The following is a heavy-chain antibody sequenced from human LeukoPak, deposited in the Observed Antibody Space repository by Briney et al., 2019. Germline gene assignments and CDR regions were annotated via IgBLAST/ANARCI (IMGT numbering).Heavy chain of an antibody. CDR2: ISTGSSNI. V-gene: IGHV3-21*01. D-gene: IGHD7-27*01. CDR3: ARGLGKGDY. CDR1: GFTFSSYG. Sequence: GGSLRLSCAASGFTFSSYGMHWVRQAPGKGLEWVSSISTGSSNIYYADSVKGRFTISRDNAKNSLYLQMNSLRAEDTAVYYCARGLGKGDYWGQGTLVTVSS. J-gene: IGHJ4*02.